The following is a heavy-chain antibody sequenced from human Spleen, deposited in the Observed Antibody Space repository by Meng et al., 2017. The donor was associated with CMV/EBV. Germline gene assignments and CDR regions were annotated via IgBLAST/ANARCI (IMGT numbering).Heavy chain of an antibody. CDR3: AREMFREVTNFGLILRGMDV. D-gene: IGHD3/OR15-3a*01. Sequence: ASVKVSCKTSGYSFTDFYIHWVRQAPGQGLEWMGVYNPAGGTTAYAQRFQGRVTMTGDTSTSTVYMEIHNLRSDDTAVYYCAREMFREVTNFGLILRGMDVWGQGTTVTVSS. CDR2: YNPAGGTT. V-gene: IGHV1-46*01. CDR1: GYSFTDFY. J-gene: IGHJ6*01.